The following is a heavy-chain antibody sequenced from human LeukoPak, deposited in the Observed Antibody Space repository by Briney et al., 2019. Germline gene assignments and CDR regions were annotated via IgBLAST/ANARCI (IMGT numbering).Heavy chain of an antibody. Sequence: GGSLRLSCAASGFTFSSYGMHWVRQAPGKGLEWVAVIWYDGSNKYYADSVKGRFTISRDNSKNTLYLQMNSLRAEDTAVYYCARAGYYYDSSGYYDYFDYWGQGTLVTVSS. V-gene: IGHV3-33*08. D-gene: IGHD3-22*01. CDR3: ARAGYYYDSSGYYDYFDY. CDR2: IWYDGSNK. J-gene: IGHJ4*02. CDR1: GFTFSSYG.